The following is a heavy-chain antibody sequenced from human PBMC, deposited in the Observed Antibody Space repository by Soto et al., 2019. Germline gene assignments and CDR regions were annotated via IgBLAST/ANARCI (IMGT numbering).Heavy chain of an antibody. J-gene: IGHJ4*02. D-gene: IGHD6-25*01. Sequence: GASVKVSCKASGFTFSNSAMQWVRQARGQRLEWIGWIVLGSGKTNSAQKFRDRVTFTRDMSTNTAYMEVSSLRSEDTAVYYCAADDIAALIRGQGTLVTVSS. CDR3: AADDIAALI. V-gene: IGHV1-58*02. CDR2: IVLGSGKT. CDR1: GFTFSNSA.